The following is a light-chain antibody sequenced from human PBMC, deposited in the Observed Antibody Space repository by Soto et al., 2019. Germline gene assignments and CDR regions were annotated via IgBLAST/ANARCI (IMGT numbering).Light chain of an antibody. Sequence: EIVMTQSPATLSVSPGERATLSCRASQSVSSDLAWYQQKPGQAPRLLIYGASTRASDSPDRFSGSGSGTEFTLTISSLQSEDFATYFCQKYNTPPLTFGGGTKVEIK. J-gene: IGKJ4*01. CDR1: QSVSSD. V-gene: IGKV3-15*01. CDR2: GAS. CDR3: QKYNTPPLT.